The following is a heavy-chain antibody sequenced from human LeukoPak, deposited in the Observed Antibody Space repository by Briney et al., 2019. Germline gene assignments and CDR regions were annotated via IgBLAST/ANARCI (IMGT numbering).Heavy chain of an antibody. J-gene: IGHJ5*02. D-gene: IGHD5-18*01. V-gene: IGHV3-64*01. Sequence: GGSLRLSCAASGFSFSTYAMHWVRQAPGKGLEYVSAIDYNGGSTWYANSVKGRFTISRDNSKNTLYLQLGSLRADDMAVYYCARDPRRSETTMESNWFDPWGQGTLVTVSS. CDR3: ARDPRRSETTMESNWFDP. CDR2: IDYNGGST. CDR1: GFSFSTYA.